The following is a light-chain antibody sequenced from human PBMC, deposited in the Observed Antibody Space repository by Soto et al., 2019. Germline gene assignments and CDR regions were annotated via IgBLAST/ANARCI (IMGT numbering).Light chain of an antibody. J-gene: IGLJ1*01. V-gene: IGLV2-8*01. CDR3: SSYAGRETGV. CDR2: EVF. Sequence: QSALTQPPSASGSPGQSVTISCTGTSNDIGAYNYVSWYQQHPGKAPKLLIYEVFRRPSGVPYRFSGSRSGNTASLTVSGLQPEDEADYYCSSYAGRETGVFGTGTKVTVL. CDR1: SNDIGAYNY.